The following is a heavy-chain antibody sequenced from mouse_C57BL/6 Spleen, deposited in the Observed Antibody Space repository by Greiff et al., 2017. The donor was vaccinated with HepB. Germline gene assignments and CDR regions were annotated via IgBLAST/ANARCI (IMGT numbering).Heavy chain of an antibody. CDR2: IYPGDGDT. J-gene: IGHJ3*01. Sequence: VQLQQSGAELVKPGASVKISCKASGYAFSSYWMNWVKQRPGKGLEWIGQIYPGDGDTNYNGKFKGKATLTADKSSSPSYMQLSSLTSEDSAVDFCARSVGYDYAWFAYWGQGTLVTVSA. CDR3: ARSVGYDYAWFAY. CDR1: GYAFSSYW. V-gene: IGHV1-80*01. D-gene: IGHD2-4*01.